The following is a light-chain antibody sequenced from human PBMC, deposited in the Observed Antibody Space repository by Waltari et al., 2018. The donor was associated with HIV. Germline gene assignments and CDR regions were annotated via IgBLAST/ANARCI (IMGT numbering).Light chain of an antibody. Sequence: EILLTQYPGTLNLSSVDRDILTCRARQSVTSTYFAWYQQEPGQAPRLLIYSASSRPTGSPDRFSGTRSGTDFTLTISRLEPEDFALYYCQQYGSLQWTFGQGTKVEIK. V-gene: IGKV3-20*01. CDR2: SAS. CDR1: QSVTSTY. J-gene: IGKJ1*01. CDR3: QQYGSLQWT.